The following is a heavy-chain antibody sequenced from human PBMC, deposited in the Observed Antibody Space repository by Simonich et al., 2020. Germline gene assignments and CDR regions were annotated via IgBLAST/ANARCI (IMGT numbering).Heavy chain of an antibody. V-gene: IGHV4-38-2*01. Sequence: QVQLQESGPGLVKPSETLSLTCAVSGYSISSGYYCGWIRQPPGKGLEWIGSIYHSGSTYYNPSLKSRVTISVDTSKNQFSLKLSSVTAADTAVYYCARVGYSNYYYYGMDVWGQGTTVTVSS. CDR2: IYHSGST. CDR3: ARVGYSNYYYYGMDV. CDR1: GYSISSGYY. D-gene: IGHD6-13*01. J-gene: IGHJ6*02.